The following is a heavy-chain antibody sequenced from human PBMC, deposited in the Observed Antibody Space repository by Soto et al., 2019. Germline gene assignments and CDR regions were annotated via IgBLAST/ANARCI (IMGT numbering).Heavy chain of an antibody. CDR2: IIPIFGTT. V-gene: IGHV1-69*06. D-gene: IGHD2-15*01. J-gene: IGHJ3*01. CDR1: GGAFSTYS. Sequence: SVKVSCKASGGAFSTYSINWVRQAPGQGLEWMGGIIPIFGTTNYAQKFQGRVTITADKSTRTAYMALSSLRSEDTAVYYCANGYCSGGSCYLSAFDVWGQGTMVTVSS. CDR3: ANGYCSGGSCYLSAFDV.